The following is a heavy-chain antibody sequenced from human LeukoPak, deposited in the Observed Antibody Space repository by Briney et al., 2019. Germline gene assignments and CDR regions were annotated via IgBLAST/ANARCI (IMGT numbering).Heavy chain of an antibody. D-gene: IGHD2-15*01. CDR3: AKAVAPGGGPRDY. CDR2: ISGNSGST. J-gene: IGHJ4*02. V-gene: IGHV3-23*01. Sequence: GGSLRLSCGASGFTFSSYAMSWIRQAPGKGLEWVSAISGNSGSTYYADSVKGRFTISRDNSKNTLYLQMNSLRAEDTAVYYCAKAVAPGGGPRDYWGQGTLVTVPS. CDR1: GFTFSSYA.